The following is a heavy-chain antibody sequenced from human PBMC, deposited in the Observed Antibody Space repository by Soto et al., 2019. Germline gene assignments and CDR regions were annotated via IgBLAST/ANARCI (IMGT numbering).Heavy chain of an antibody. CDR1: GASISTYN. CDR3: ARVAADIASWLDP. D-gene: IGHD5-12*01. Sequence: PSEAVSLTCTFSGASISTYNWGWIRQPPGKGLEWIGCIYYSGVTNYNPSLKSRVTISVDTPKNQLSLKLNSVTAADTAVYYCARVAADIASWLDPWGQGTLVT. CDR2: IYYSGVT. J-gene: IGHJ5*02. V-gene: IGHV4-59*01.